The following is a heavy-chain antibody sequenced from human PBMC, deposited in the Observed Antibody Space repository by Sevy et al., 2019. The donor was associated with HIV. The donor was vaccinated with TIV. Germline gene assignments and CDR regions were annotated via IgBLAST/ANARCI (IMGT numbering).Heavy chain of an antibody. CDR3: ARESSSSYDTTNAFDI. Sequence: SETLSLTCTVSGGSISSGDYYWSWIRQPPGKGLEWIGYIYYSGSTYYNPSLKSRVTISVDTSKNQFSLKLSSVTAADTAVYYCARESSSSYDTTNAFDIWGQGTMVTVS. CDR2: IYYSGST. J-gene: IGHJ3*02. D-gene: IGHD3-22*01. CDR1: GGSISSGDYY. V-gene: IGHV4-30-4*01.